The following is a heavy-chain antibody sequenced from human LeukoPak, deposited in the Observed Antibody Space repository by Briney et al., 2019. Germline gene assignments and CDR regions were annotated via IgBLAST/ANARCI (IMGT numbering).Heavy chain of an antibody. CDR2: INPSGGST. CDR1: GYTFTSYY. D-gene: IGHD2-15*01. V-gene: IGHV1-46*01. J-gene: IGHJ4*02. Sequence: ASVKVSCKASGYTFTSYYMHWVRRAPGQGLEWMGIINPSGGSTSYAQKFQGRVTMTRDTSTSTVYMELSSLRSEDTAVYYCARAHMVVDLDYWGQGTLVTVSS. CDR3: ARAHMVVDLDY.